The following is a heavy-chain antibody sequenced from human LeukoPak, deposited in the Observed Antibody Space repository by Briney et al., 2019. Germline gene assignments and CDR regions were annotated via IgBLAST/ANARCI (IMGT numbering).Heavy chain of an antibody. Sequence: SETLSLTCTVSGYSISSGYYWGWIRQPPGKGLEWIGSLSHSGSTYYNPSLQSRLTMSVDTSKNQFSLKLSSVTAADTAVYYCARGRDGYNFLNRGEYYYFDYWGQGTLVTVSS. CDR3: ARGRDGYNFLNRGEYYYFDY. CDR2: LSHSGST. J-gene: IGHJ4*02. D-gene: IGHD5-24*01. V-gene: IGHV4-38-2*02. CDR1: GYSISSGYY.